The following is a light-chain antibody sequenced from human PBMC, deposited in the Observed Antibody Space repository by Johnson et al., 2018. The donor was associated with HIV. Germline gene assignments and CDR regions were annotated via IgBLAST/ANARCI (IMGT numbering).Light chain of an antibody. CDR3: GIWDGSLSAYV. V-gene: IGLV1-51*02. Sequence: QSVLTQPPSVSAAPGQKVTISCSGSSSNIGNNYVSWYQHLPGTAPKLLLYENNKRPSGIPDRFSGSTSGTSATLGITGLPTGDEADYYCGIWDGSLSAYVFGTGTKVTVL. CDR1: SSNIGNNY. J-gene: IGLJ1*01. CDR2: ENN.